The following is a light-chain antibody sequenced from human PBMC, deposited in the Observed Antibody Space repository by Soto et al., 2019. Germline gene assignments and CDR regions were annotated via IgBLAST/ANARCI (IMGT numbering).Light chain of an antibody. J-gene: IGLJ2*01. CDR2: EVN. V-gene: IGLV2-14*01. Sequence: QSALTQPASVSGSPGQSNTISCTGTSSDVGGYNYVSWYQQHPDKVPRLMIYEVNNRPSGVSNRFSGSKSGNTASLTISGLQAEDEGDYYCTSYTSNTFVVFGGGTKLTVL. CDR3: TSYTSNTFVV. CDR1: SSDVGGYNY.